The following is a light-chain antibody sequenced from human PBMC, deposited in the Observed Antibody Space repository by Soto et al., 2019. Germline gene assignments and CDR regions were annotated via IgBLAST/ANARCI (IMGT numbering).Light chain of an antibody. V-gene: IGLV1-44*01. J-gene: IGLJ1*01. CDR2: TNN. CDR1: RPSIGSNH. Sequence: QSVLTQPPSASGTPGQRVTISCSGSRPSIGSNHVYWYQQLPGMAPKLLIYTNNQRPSGVPDRFSASKSANTASLTVSGLQTDDEADYYCASYAGNDNFVFGTGTKLTVL. CDR3: ASYAGNDNFV.